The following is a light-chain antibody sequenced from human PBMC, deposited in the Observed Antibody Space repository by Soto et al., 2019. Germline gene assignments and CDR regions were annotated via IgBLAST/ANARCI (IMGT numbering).Light chain of an antibody. CDR2: YDD. CDR1: STNIGTKG. CDR3: AAWDDSLNGSVV. Sequence: QSVLTQPPSVSAAPRQRVTISCSGSSTNIGTKGVNWYQQHPGKAPKLLIYYDDLLASGVSDRFSGSKSGTSASLVISGLQSEDEADYYCAAWDDSLNGSVVFGGGTKLTVL. J-gene: IGLJ2*01. V-gene: IGLV1-36*01.